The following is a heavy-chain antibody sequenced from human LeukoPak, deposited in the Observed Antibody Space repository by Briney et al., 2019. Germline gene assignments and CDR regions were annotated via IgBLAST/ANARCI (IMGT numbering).Heavy chain of an antibody. V-gene: IGHV1-69*05. D-gene: IGHD1-26*01. CDR1: GGTFSSYA. J-gene: IGHJ6*03. CDR2: IIPIFGTA. CDR3: ARSRAVEWELRTDYYYYMDV. Sequence: SVKVSCKASGGTFSSYAISWVRQAPGQGLEWMGGIIPIFGTANYAQKFQGRVTITTDESTSTAYMELSSLRSEDTAVYYCARSRAVEWELRTDYYYYMDVWGKGTTVTVS.